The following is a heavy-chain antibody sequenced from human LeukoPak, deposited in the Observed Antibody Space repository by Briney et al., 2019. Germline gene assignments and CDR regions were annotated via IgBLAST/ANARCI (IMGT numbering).Heavy chain of an antibody. CDR2: INHSGST. J-gene: IGHJ4*02. D-gene: IGHD5-18*01. V-gene: IGHV4-34*01. CDR3: ARGGYADY. CDR1: GGSFSGYY. Sequence: SETLSLTCAVYGGSFSGYYWSWIRQPPGKGLEWIGEINHSGSTNYNPSLKSRVTISVDTSKNQFSLKLSSVTAADTAVYYCARGGYADYWGQGTLVTVSS.